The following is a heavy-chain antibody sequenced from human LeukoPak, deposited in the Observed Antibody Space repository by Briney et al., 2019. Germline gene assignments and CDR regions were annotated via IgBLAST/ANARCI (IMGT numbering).Heavy chain of an antibody. CDR1: GYRFTNYW. CDR3: ARHQSGEVAVY. V-gene: IGHV5-51*01. J-gene: IGHJ4*02. D-gene: IGHD5-12*01. Sequence: GESLKISCKGSGYRFTNYWIGWVRQMPGKGLEWMGIMYPGDSDIRYSPSFQGQVTISADNSISTAYLQWNSLEASDTAMYYCARHQSGEVAVYWGQGTLVTVSS. CDR2: MYPGDSDI.